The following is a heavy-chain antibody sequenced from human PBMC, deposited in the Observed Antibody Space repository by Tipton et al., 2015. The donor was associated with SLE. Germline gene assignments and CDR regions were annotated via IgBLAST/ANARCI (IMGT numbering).Heavy chain of an antibody. J-gene: IGHJ3*01. Sequence: GSLRLSCAASEFSFSDSHMDWVRQAPGKGLEWVGRIRTKANSYTTEYAASVRGRFTISRDDSKKSLYLQMSSLQTDDTALYYCAKIGGYSGGSSVVDFWGQGTMVTVTS. CDR3: AKIGGYSGGSSVVDF. D-gene: IGHD5-12*01. CDR2: IRTKANSYTT. CDR1: EFSFSDSH. V-gene: IGHV3-72*01.